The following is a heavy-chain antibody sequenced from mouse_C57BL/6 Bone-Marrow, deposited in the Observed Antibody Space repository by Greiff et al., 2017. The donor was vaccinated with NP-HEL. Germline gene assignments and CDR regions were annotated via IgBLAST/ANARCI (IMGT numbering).Heavy chain of an antibody. CDR2: IHPNSGST. D-gene: IGHD1-1*02. CDR3: ARSDSRWVDY. J-gene: IGHJ4*01. Sequence: VQLQQPGAELVKPGASVKLSCTASGYTFTSYWMHWVKQRPGQGLEWIGMIHPNSGSTNYNEKFKSKATLTVDKSSSTAYMQLSSLTSEDSAVYYCARSDSRWVDYWGQGTSVTVSS. CDR1: GYTFTSYW. V-gene: IGHV1-64*01.